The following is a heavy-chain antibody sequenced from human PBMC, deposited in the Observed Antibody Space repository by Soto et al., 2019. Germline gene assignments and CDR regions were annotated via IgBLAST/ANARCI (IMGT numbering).Heavy chain of an antibody. D-gene: IGHD6-19*01. Sequence: TLSLTCTVSGDSISSYYWSWIRQPPGKGLEWIGYIYYSGSTNYNPSLKSRVTISVDTSKNQFSLKLSSVTAADTAVYYCARALLADWFDPWGQGTLVTVS. J-gene: IGHJ5*02. CDR2: IYYSGST. CDR3: ARALLADWFDP. CDR1: GDSISSYY. V-gene: IGHV4-59*01.